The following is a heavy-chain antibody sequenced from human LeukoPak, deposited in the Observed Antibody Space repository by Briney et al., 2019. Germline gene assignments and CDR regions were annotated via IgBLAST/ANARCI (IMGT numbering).Heavy chain of an antibody. CDR3: ARGDYGDYDWFDP. CDR2: IYHSGST. Sequence: SETLSLTCTVSGGSISSSSYYWGWIRQPPGKGLEWIGSIYHSGSTYYNPSLKSRVTISVDTSKNQFSLNLTSVTAADTAVYYCARGDYGDYDWFDPWGQGALVTVSS. V-gene: IGHV4-39*01. J-gene: IGHJ5*02. CDR1: GGSISSSSYY. D-gene: IGHD4-17*01.